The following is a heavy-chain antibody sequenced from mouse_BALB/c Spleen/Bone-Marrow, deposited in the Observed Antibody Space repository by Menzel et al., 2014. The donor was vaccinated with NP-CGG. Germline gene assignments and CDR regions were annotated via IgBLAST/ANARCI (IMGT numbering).Heavy chain of an antibody. D-gene: IGHD2-3*01. V-gene: IGHV5-17*02. CDR1: GFTFRSFG. Sequence: EVQLVESGGGLVQPGGSRKLSCAASGFTFRSFGMHWARQAPEKGLEWVAYISGGPSTIYYADTVKGRFTISGDNPNNTLFLQMTSLRSEDTAMYYCVRGGYYVPSYFDSWGQGTTLTVSS. CDR2: ISGGPSTI. CDR3: VRGGYYVPSYFDS. J-gene: IGHJ2*01.